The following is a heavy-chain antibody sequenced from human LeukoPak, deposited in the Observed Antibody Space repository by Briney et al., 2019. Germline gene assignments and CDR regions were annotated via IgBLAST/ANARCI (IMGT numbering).Heavy chain of an antibody. Sequence: SQTLSLTCTVSGGSISSGGYYWSWIRQHPGKDLEWIGYMHYSGSTFYSSSLKSRVTISLDTSKNQFSLKLSSVTAADTAVYYCARERNCGGDCYSSWFDLWGQGTLVTVSS. CDR1: GGSISSGGYY. CDR2: MHYSGST. D-gene: IGHD2-21*02. CDR3: ARERNCGGDCYSSWFDL. V-gene: IGHV4-31*03. J-gene: IGHJ5*02.